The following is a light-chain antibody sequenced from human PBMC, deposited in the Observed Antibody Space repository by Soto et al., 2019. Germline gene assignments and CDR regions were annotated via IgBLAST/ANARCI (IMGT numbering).Light chain of an antibody. CDR2: EVT. CDR3: SSYAGSNNFGV. J-gene: IGLJ2*01. Sequence: QSVLIQPPSVSGSPGQSVTISCTGTSSDVGDYNYVSWYQHQPDKAPKLMIYEVTKRPSGVPDRFSGSKSGNTASLTVSGLQAEDEADYYCSSYAGSNNFGVFGGGTKLTVL. CDR1: SSDVGDYNY. V-gene: IGLV2-8*01.